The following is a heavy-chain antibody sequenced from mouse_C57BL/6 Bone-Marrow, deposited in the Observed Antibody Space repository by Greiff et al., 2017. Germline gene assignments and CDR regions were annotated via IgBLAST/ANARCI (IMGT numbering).Heavy chain of an antibody. CDR1: GFNIKDDY. CDR3: TRLYYYGSSDDY. CDR2: IDPENGDT. Sequence: VQLQQSGAELVRPGASVKLSCTASGFNIKDDYMHWVKQRPEQGLEWIGWIDPENGDTGYASKFQGKATVTADTDTNTSYVQLRRHTSKDTDVYVCTRLYYYGSSDDYWGQGTTLTVSS. J-gene: IGHJ2*01. D-gene: IGHD1-1*01. V-gene: IGHV14-4*01.